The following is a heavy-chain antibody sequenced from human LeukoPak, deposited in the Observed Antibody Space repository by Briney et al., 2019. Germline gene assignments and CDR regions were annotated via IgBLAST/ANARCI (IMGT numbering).Heavy chain of an antibody. J-gene: IGHJ6*02. CDR1: GYTFTSYG. D-gene: IGHD3-10*01. Sequence: ASVKVSCKASGYTFTSYGISWVRQAPGQGLEWMGWISAYNCNTNYAQKLQGRVTMTTHTSPSTAYMELRSLRSEDTAVYYCARPMVRGKVPTYYYYYGRDVWGQGTTVTVS. CDR3: ARPMVRGKVPTYYYYYGRDV. V-gene: IGHV1-18*01. CDR2: ISAYNCNT.